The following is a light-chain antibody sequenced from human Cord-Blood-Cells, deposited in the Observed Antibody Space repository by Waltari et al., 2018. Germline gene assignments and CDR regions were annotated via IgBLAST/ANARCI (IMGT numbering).Light chain of an antibody. J-gene: IGLJ2*01. CDR1: VLAKKY. V-gene: IGLV3-27*01. CDR2: KDS. Sequence: SYELTQPSSVSVSPGQTARITCSGDVLAKKYARWFQQKPGQAPVLVIYKDSERPSGVPDRFSGSKSGTSASLAITGLQAEDEADYYCQSYDSSLSGSVFGGGTKLTVL. CDR3: QSYDSSLSGSV.